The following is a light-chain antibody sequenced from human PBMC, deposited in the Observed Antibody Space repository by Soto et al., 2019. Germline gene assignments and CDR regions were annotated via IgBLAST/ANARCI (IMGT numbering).Light chain of an antibody. CDR2: GVT. V-gene: IGLV2-14*01. CDR1: SSDVGGYNS. Sequence: QSALTQPASVSGSPGQSITISCIGTSSDVGGYNSVSWYQQHTGKAPKLMIYGVTNRVSWVSDRFSASKSGNTASLTISGLQAEDEADYYCSSYKNINTVIFGGGTKLTVL. CDR3: SSYKNINTVI. J-gene: IGLJ2*01.